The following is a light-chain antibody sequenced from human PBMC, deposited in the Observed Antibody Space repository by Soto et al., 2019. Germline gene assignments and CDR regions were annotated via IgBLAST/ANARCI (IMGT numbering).Light chain of an antibody. CDR3: QQRTNWPRSFT. Sequence: EMVLTQSPATLSLSPGERATLSYSASQSVSSYLAWYQQKPGQAPRLLLYDKSKRATGIPARFSASGSGTDFTLTISSLEPEDFAVYYCQQRTNWPRSFTFGPGTKVDIK. CDR1: QSVSSY. V-gene: IGKV3-11*01. CDR2: DKS. J-gene: IGKJ3*01.